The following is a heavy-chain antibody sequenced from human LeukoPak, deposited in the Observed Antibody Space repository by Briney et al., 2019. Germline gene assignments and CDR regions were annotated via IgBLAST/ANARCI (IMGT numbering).Heavy chain of an antibody. CDR3: AKRGPAGAGKSPDYFEY. D-gene: IGHD6-19*01. CDR1: GFTFRRYV. Sequence: GGSLRLSCAASGFTFRRYVMSWVRPAPGKGLAWVSAITGCGDKTYYADSVKGRFTIFRDNSENTIYLQMNSLRAEDTAVYYCAKRGPAGAGKSPDYFEYWGQGTLVTVSS. CDR2: ITGCGDKT. V-gene: IGHV3-23*01. J-gene: IGHJ4*02.